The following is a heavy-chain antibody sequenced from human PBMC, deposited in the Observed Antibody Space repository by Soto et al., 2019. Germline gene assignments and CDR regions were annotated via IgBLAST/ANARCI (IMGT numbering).Heavy chain of an antibody. V-gene: IGHV3-48*01. CDR2: ISSSSSTI. J-gene: IGHJ4*02. CDR1: GFTFSSYS. CDR3: ARDGGYSYGPFDY. Sequence: EVQLVESGGGLVQPGGSLRLSCAASGFTFSSYSMNWVRQAPGKGLEWVSYISSSSSTIYYADSVKGRFTISRDNDKDTLYLQMNSLRAEDTAVYYCARDGGYSYGPFDYWGQGTLVTVSS. D-gene: IGHD5-18*01.